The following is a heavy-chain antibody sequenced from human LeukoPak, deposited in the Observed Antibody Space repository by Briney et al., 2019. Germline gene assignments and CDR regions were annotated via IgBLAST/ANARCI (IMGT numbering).Heavy chain of an antibody. CDR3: AREFHYYGSGMDY. Sequence: PSETLSLTCTVSGHSISSGHYWGWIRQPPGKGLEWIGSIHYTENRYFNPSLKSRVIMSVDTTKNQFSLKLTSVTAADTAVYYCAREFHYYGSGMDYWGQGSLVTVSS. CDR2: IHYTENR. V-gene: IGHV4-38-2*02. D-gene: IGHD3-10*01. J-gene: IGHJ4*02. CDR1: GHSISSGHY.